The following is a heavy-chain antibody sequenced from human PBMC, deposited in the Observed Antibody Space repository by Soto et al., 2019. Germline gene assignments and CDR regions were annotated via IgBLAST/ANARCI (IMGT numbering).Heavy chain of an antibody. D-gene: IGHD6-6*01. J-gene: IGHJ4*02. V-gene: IGHV4-59*01. Sequence: SETLSLTCTVSGGSISSYYWSWIRQPPGKGLEWIGYIYYSGSTNYNPSLKSRVTISVDTSKNQFSLKLSSVTAADTAVYYCARAPSSWGYYFDYWGQGTLVTVSS. CDR3: ARAPSSWGYYFDY. CDR1: GGSISSYY. CDR2: IYYSGST.